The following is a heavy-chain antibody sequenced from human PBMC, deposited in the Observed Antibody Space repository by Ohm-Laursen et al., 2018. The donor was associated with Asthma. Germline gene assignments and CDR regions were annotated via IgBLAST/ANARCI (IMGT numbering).Heavy chain of an antibody. V-gene: IGHV3-30*18. CDR3: AKGGTEYLLYGMPDQFDY. J-gene: IGHJ4*02. Sequence: GASVKVSCKVSGYTLTELSMHWVRQAPGKGLEWVAVISYDGRNKYYGDSVKGRFTISGDKSKNTVSLQMNSLKSEDTAVYYCAKGGTEYLLYGMPDQFDYWGQGSLVTVSS. CDR2: ISYDGRNK. D-gene: IGHD3-3*01. CDR1: GYTLTELS.